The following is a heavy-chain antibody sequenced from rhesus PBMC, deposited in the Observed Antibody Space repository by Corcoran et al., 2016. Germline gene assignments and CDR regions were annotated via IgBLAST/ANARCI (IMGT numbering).Heavy chain of an antibody. J-gene: IGHJ4*01. CDR2: IYCNDRK. CDR1: GFSISTTGTG. V-gene: IGHV2-95*01. D-gene: IGHD1-1-1*01. CDR3: ARVRNSWKYGY. Sequence: QVTLKESGPALVKPTQTLTLTCTFSGFSISTTGTGVGWIRQPPGKALEWLASIYCNDRKYYSTSLQSRLTISKDTSKNQVVLTMTNMDPVGTATYYCARVRNSWKYGYWGQGVLVTVSS.